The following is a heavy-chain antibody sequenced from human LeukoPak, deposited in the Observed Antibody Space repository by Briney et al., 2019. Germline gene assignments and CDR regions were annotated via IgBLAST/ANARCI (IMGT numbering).Heavy chain of an antibody. D-gene: IGHD5-18*01. Sequence: PGGSLRLSCAASGFTFSRYNMNWVRQAPGKGLEWVSSISTSSLYIYYADSVKGRFTISRDNAKNSLYLQMNSLRAEDTAVYYCARVSRYSYVYDYYYYMDVWGKGTTVTISS. J-gene: IGHJ6*03. CDR2: ISTSSLYI. CDR1: GFTFSRYN. CDR3: ARVSRYSYVYDYYYYMDV. V-gene: IGHV3-21*01.